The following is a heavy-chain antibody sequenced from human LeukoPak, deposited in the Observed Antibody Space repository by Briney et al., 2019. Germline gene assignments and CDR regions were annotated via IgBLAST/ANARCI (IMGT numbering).Heavy chain of an antibody. J-gene: IGHJ4*02. CDR2: ISGSGGTT. Sequence: GGSLRLSCAVPGFTFSSYAMSWLRQAPEKGLEWVSGISGSGGTTYYAESVKGRFTISRDNSKNTLYLQMNSLRAEDTAVYYCAKGSYCDYWGQGTLVTVSS. CDR1: GFTFSSYA. V-gene: IGHV3-23*01. CDR3: AKGSYCDY.